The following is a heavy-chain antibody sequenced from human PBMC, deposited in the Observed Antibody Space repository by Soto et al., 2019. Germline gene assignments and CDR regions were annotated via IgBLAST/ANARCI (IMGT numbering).Heavy chain of an antibody. J-gene: IGHJ5*02. V-gene: IGHV1-18*01. CDR3: ARVVPGAEAWFGP. Sequence: QVQLVQSGGEVKRPGASVKVSCKTSGYTFSNYVITWVRQAPGQPLEWLGWISLYSDGTNYAQKFQDRVSMTTDTSTTTAYMELRSLRSDDTAVYYCARVVPGAEAWFGPWGQGTLVTVSS. CDR1: GYTFSNYV. D-gene: IGHD2-2*01. CDR2: ISLYSDGT.